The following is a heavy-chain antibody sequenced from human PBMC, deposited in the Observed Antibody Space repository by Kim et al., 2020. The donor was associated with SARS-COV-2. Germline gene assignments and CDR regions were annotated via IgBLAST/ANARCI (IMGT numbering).Heavy chain of an antibody. Sequence: AESLKISCKGSGYSFTSYWIGWVRQMPGKGLEWMGIIYPGDSDTRYSPSFQGQVTISADKSISTAYLQWSSLKASDTAMYYCARHRKKYYDFWSGYYSIGDYWGQGTLVTVSS. CDR2: IYPGDSDT. CDR1: GYSFTSYW. V-gene: IGHV5-51*01. J-gene: IGHJ4*02. CDR3: ARHRKKYYDFWSGYYSIGDY. D-gene: IGHD3-3*01.